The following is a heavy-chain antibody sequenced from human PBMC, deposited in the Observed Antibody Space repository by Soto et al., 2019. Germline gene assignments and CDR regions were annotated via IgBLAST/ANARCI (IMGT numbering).Heavy chain of an antibody. CDR1: GFTVSNNY. V-gene: IGHV3-53*01. J-gene: IGHJ4*02. CDR3: ASTQYSSGWVYFDY. Sequence: GGSLRLSCAASGFTVSNNYMSWVRQAPGKGLECVSILYDNGNTYYADSVKGRFTISRDNSKNTLYLQMNSLRAEDTAVYYCASTQYSSGWVYFDYWGQGTLVTVSS. D-gene: IGHD6-19*01. CDR2: LYDNGNT.